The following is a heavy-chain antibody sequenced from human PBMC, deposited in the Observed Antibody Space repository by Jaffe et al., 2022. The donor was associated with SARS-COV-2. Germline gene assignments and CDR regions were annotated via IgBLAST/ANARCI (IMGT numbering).Heavy chain of an antibody. D-gene: IGHD3-22*01. V-gene: IGHV4-59*01. CDR3: ARIGSSGFDY. J-gene: IGHJ4*02. CDR2: IYYSGST. CDR1: GGSISSYY. Sequence: QVQLQESGPGLVKPSETLSLTCTVSGGSISSYYWSWIRQPPGKGLEWIGYIYYSGSTNYNPSLKSRVTISVDTSKNQFSLKLSSVTAADTAVYYCARIGSSGFDYWGQGTLVTVSS.